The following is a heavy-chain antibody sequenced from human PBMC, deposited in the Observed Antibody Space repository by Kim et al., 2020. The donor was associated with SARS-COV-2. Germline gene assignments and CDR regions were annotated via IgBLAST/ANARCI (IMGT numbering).Heavy chain of an antibody. CDR2: IYYSGST. CDR3: ARRIAARPRGFDY. CDR1: GGSISSGGYY. D-gene: IGHD6-6*01. V-gene: IGHV4-31*03. Sequence: SETLSLTCTVSGGSISSGGYYWSWIRQHPGKGLEWIGYIYYSGSTYYNPSLKSRVTISVDTSKNQFSLKLSSVTAADTAVYYCARRIAARPRGFDYWGQGTLVTVSP. J-gene: IGHJ4*02.